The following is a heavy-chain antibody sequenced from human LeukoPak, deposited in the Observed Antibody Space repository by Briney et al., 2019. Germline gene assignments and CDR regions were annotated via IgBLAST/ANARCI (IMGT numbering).Heavy chain of an antibody. CDR3: AVGGSSGLDIFDY. CDR1: GCPISSNRGA. Sequence: KPSETLSLTFCVPGCPISSNRGASGWIRQPPGKGLEWIGTIFYSGSTYYNPSLKSRVTISVDSSKTLFSLKLSSVTAADTAIYYCAVGGSSGLDIFDYWGPGSLVAVSS. CDR2: IFYSGST. D-gene: IGHD3/OR15-3a*01. V-gene: IGHV4-39*01. J-gene: IGHJ4*02.